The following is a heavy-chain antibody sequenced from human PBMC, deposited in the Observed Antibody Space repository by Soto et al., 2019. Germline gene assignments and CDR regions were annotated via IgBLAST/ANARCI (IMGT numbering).Heavy chain of an antibody. CDR3: ARALGSDCSSTSCYGHAAAFDI. CDR2: INPNSGGT. J-gene: IGHJ3*02. D-gene: IGHD2-2*01. V-gene: IGHV1-2*04. Sequence: ASVKVSCKASGYTFTGYYMHWVRQVPGQGLEWMGWINPNSGGTNYAQKIQGWVTMTRDTSISTAYMEMSRLRSDDTAVYYCARALGSDCSSTSCYGHAAAFDIWGQGTMVTVSS. CDR1: GYTFTGYY.